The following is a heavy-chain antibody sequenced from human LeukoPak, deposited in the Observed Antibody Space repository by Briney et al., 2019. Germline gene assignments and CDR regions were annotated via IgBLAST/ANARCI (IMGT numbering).Heavy chain of an antibody. D-gene: IGHD3-16*01. V-gene: IGHV3-21*04. CDR2: ISSSSSYI. J-gene: IGHJ4*02. CDR1: GFTFSSYS. Sequence: GGSLRLSCAASGFTFSSYSMNCVRQAPGKGLEWVSSISSSSSYIYYADSVKGRFTISRDNTKNSLYLQMNSLRAEDTAVYYCARVDYEQGYLFGYWGQGTPGTGSS. CDR3: ARVDYEQGYLFGY.